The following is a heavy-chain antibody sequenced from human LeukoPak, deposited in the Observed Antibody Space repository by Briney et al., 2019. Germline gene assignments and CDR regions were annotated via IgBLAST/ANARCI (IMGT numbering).Heavy chain of an antibody. D-gene: IGHD6-13*01. Sequence: PSETLSLTCTVSGGSISSYYWNWTRQPPGKGLEWIGYIYYSGSTNNSPSLKSRVTMSVDTSKKQFSLKVSSVIAADTAVYYCARGHSSSWYSFDYWGQGTLVTVSS. J-gene: IGHJ4*02. CDR1: GGSISSYY. CDR3: ARGHSSSWYSFDY. CDR2: IYYSGST. V-gene: IGHV4-59*01.